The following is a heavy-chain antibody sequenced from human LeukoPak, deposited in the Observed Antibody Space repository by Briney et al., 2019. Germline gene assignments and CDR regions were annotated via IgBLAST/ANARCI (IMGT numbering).Heavy chain of an antibody. CDR1: GFTFDDYA. V-gene: IGHV3-9*01. CDR3: ARGIGEYSGSFPYYFDY. J-gene: IGHJ4*02. Sequence: GRSLRLSCAASGFTFDDYAMHWVRQAPGKGLEWVSGISWNSGSIGYADSVKGRFTISRDNAKNSLYLQMNSLRAEDTAVYYCARGIGEYSGSFPYYFDYWGQGTLVTVSS. CDR2: ISWNSGSI. D-gene: IGHD1-26*01.